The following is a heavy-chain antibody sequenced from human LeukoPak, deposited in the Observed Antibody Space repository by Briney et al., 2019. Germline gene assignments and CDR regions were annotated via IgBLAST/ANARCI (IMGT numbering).Heavy chain of an antibody. CDR2: IYSGGST. CDR3: ASKRYDSSGYLFDP. CDR1: GFTVSSNY. V-gene: IGHV3-66*01. J-gene: IGHJ5*02. D-gene: IGHD3-22*01. Sequence: GGSLRLSCAASGFTVSSNYMSWVRQAPGKGLEWVSVIYSGGSTYYADSVKGRFTISRDNSKNTLYLQMNSLRAEDTAVYYCASKRYDSSGYLFDPWGQGTLVTVSS.